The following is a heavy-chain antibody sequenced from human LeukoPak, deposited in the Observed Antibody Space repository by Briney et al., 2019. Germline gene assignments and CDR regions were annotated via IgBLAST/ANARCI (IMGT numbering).Heavy chain of an antibody. CDR2: IRYDGSNK. V-gene: IGHV3-30*02. J-gene: IGHJ4*02. CDR3: AKGDYDSSGYSIDY. D-gene: IGHD3-22*01. CDR1: GLTFSTYG. Sequence: PGGSLRLSCAASGLTFSTYGMHWVRQAPGKGLEWVAFIRYDGSNKYYADSVKGRFAISRDNSKNTLYLQMNSLRAEDTAVYYCAKGDYDSSGYSIDYWGQGTLVTVSS.